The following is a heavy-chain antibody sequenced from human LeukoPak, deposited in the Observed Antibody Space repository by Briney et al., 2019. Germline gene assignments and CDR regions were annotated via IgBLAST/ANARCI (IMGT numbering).Heavy chain of an antibody. Sequence: SETLSLTCTVSGGSISSGGYYWSWLRQHPGKGLEWIGYIYFSGSTYYNPSLKSRVTISVDTSKNQFSLKLSSVTAADTAVYYCASRRTTVNWFDPWGQGTLVTVSS. CDR1: GGSISSGGYY. D-gene: IGHD4-17*01. CDR3: ASRRTTVNWFDP. J-gene: IGHJ5*02. CDR2: IYFSGST. V-gene: IGHV4-31*03.